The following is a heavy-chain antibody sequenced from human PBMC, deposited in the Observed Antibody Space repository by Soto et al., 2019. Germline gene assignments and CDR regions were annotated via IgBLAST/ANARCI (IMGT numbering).Heavy chain of an antibody. Sequence: SETLSLTCSVSGGSVSSGYYYWSWIRQPPGKGLEWVGGIFYTGTTYYNPSLKDRLSISVDTSKNSFSLNLTSVTAADTAVYFCARLVVVAPVANVWGQGALVTVYS. V-gene: IGHV4-39*01. CDR2: IFYTGTT. CDR3: ARLVVVAPVANV. CDR1: GGSVSSGYYY. D-gene: IGHD2-21*01. J-gene: IGHJ4*02.